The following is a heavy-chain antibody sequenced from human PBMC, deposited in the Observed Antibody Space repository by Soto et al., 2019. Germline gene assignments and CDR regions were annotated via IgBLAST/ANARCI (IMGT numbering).Heavy chain of an antibody. Sequence: PSETLSLTCTVSVGAISTYYWTWIRKPAGKGLEWIGRIYSSGSTKYNPSLQSRGTMSLDTSNNPFSLRLTSVTAADTAVYYCAGGGAARGPDSRWFDPWGQGTVVTVSS. J-gene: IGHJ5*02. D-gene: IGHD6-6*01. CDR3: AGGGAARGPDSRWFDP. CDR2: IYSSGST. CDR1: VGAISTYY. V-gene: IGHV4-4*07.